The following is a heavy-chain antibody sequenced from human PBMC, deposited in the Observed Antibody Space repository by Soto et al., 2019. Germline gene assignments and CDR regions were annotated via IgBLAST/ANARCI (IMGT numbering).Heavy chain of an antibody. J-gene: IGHJ6*02. CDR3: ARDGIGGMDV. D-gene: IGHD1-26*01. V-gene: IGHV3-33*01. CDR1: GFTFSSYG. CDR2: IWYDGSNK. Sequence: QVQLVESGGAWVRPGGSRRLSCAASGFTFSSYGIHWFRQVQGKGLEWVAVIWYDGSNKYYADSVKGRFTISRDNSKNTLYLQMNSLRAEDTAVYYCARDGIGGMDVWGQGTTVTVSS.